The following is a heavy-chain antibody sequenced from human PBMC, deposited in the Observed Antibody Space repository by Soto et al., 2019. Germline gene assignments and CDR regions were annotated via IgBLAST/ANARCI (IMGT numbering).Heavy chain of an antibody. CDR2: ISWNNGRI. D-gene: IGHD3-9*01. J-gene: IGHJ4*02. CDR1: GFTFDDYA. CDR3: AKDIVGPISFYFDY. Sequence: EVQLVESGGGLVQPGRSLRLSCAASGFTFDDYAMHWVRQAPGKGLEWVSGISWNNGRIDYADSVKGRFTISRDNAKNSLYLQVNSLRAEDSALYYCAKDIVGPISFYFDYWGQGTLVTVSS. V-gene: IGHV3-9*01.